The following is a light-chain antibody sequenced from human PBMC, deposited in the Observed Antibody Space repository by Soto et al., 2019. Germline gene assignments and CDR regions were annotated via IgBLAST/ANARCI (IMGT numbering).Light chain of an antibody. J-gene: IGLJ1*01. Sequence: QSVLTHPGSVSGSPGQSISISCTGTSSDVGGYSYVSWYQQQPGKAPKLVISDVSNRPSGVSDRFSGSKSGNTASLTISGLQTEDEADYYCASYTTSSTYVFGNGTKVTVL. CDR2: DVS. V-gene: IGLV2-14*01. CDR3: ASYTTSSTYV. CDR1: SSDVGGYSY.